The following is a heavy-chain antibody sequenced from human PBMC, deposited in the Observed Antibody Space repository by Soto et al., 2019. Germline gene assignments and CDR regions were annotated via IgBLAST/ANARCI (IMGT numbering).Heavy chain of an antibody. V-gene: IGHV1-2*02. CDR3: ARDLAQGGGSAGFDH. CDR1: GYTFTVYY. J-gene: IGHJ4*02. Sequence: QVQLVQSGAEVKKPGASVNVSCKASGYTFTVYYMHWVRQAPGQGLEWMGWINPKSGGTMYPQKFQGRVTMTWDTSISTAYRALTRLRSGDTAVYYCARDLAQGGGSAGFDHWGQVPLVTVSS. CDR2: INPKSGGT. D-gene: IGHD1-26*01.